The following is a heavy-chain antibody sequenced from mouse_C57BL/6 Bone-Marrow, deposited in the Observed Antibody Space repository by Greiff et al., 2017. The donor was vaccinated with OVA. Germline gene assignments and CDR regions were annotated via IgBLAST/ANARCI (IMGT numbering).Heavy chain of an antibody. V-gene: IGHV2-5*01. D-gene: IGHD2-4*01. CDR3: AKNPYYDYDGFAY. Sequence: QVQLKESGPGLVQPSQRLSITCTVSGFSLTSYGVHWVRQSPGKGLEWLGVIWRGGSTDYNAAFMSRLSITKDNSKSQVFFKMNSLQADDTAIYYCAKNPYYDYDGFAYWGQGTLVTVSA. J-gene: IGHJ3*01. CDR1: GFSLTSYG. CDR2: IWRGGST.